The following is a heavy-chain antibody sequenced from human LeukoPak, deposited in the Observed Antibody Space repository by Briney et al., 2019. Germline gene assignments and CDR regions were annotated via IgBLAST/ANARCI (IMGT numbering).Heavy chain of an antibody. CDR2: IYYSGST. CDR1: GGSISSGDYY. Sequence: PSETLSLTCTVSGGSISSGDYYWSWIRQPPGKGLEWIGYIYYSGSTYYNPSLTSRVTISVDTSKNQFSLKLSSVTAADTAVYYCASYSSSWYERGGTFDYWGQGTLVTVSS. D-gene: IGHD6-13*01. J-gene: IGHJ4*02. CDR3: ASYSSSWYERGGTFDY. V-gene: IGHV4-30-4*08.